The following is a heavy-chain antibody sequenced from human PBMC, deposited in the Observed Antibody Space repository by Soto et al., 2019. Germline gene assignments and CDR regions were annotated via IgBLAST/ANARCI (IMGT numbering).Heavy chain of an antibody. CDR1: GGTFSSYT. CDR2: IIPILGIA. V-gene: IGHV1-69*02. J-gene: IGHJ5*02. D-gene: IGHD7-27*01. CDR3: ARVADAANGWFDP. Sequence: QVQLVQSGAEVKKPGSSVKVSCKASGGTFSSYTISWVRQAPGQGLEWMGRIIPILGIANYAQKFQGRVTITADKSTRTAYMELSSLRSEDTAVYYCARVADAANGWFDPWGQGTLVTVSS.